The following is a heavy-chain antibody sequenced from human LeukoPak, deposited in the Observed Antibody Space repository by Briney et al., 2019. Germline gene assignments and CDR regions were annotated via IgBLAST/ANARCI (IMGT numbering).Heavy chain of an antibody. V-gene: IGHV4-34*01. CDR2: INHSGST. J-gene: IGHJ6*02. CDR3: ASLGHYVFWGGYQNYYYYGMDG. CDR1: GGSFSGYY. Sequence: PSETLSLTCAVYGGSFSGYYWSWIRQPPGKGLEWIGEINHSGSTNYNPSLKSRVTISVDTSKNQFSLKLSSVTAADTAVYYCASLGHYVFWGGYQNYYYYGMDGGGQGPRVTVS. D-gene: IGHD3-3*01.